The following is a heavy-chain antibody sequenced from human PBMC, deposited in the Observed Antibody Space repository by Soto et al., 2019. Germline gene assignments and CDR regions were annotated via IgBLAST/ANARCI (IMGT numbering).Heavy chain of an antibody. D-gene: IGHD6-13*01. Sequence: PGGSLRLSCAASGFTFTTAGMHWVRQAPGKGLEWVSFISDDGNNKYKANSVKGRFTISIDNSNNTLYLQMNSLRAEDTAVYYCAKDLFLSSWPTNMYGMHXWGQATTFTVS. V-gene: IGHV3-30*18. CDR1: GFTFTTAG. J-gene: IGHJ6*02. CDR3: AKDLFLSSWPTNMYGMHX. CDR2: ISDDGNNK.